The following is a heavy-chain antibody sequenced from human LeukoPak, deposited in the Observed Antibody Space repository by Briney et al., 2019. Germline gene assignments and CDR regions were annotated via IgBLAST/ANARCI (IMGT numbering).Heavy chain of an antibody. CDR2: IYYSGST. D-gene: IGHD3-10*01. V-gene: IGHV4-4*02. CDR3: ARTGVTMVRGVIITSYWFDP. Sequence: PSETLSLTCTVSGGAISSSNWWSWVRQPPGKGLEWIGYIYYSGSTNYNPSLKSRVTISVDTSKNQFSLKLRSVTAADTAVYYCARTGVTMVRGVIITSYWFDPWGQGTLVTVSS. CDR1: GGAISSSNW. J-gene: IGHJ5*02.